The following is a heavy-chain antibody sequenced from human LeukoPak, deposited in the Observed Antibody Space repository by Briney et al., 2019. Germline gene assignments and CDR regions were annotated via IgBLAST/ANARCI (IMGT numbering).Heavy chain of an antibody. Sequence: SETLSLXCTVSGGSNSSSSYYWGWIRQPPGKGLEWIGTIYYSGTTYYNPSLKSRVTISADTSKNHFSLKLSSVTAADTAVYYCARPGHSYYYMDVWGKGTTVTVSS. CDR1: GGSNSSSSYY. D-gene: IGHD1-1*01. CDR3: ARPGHSYYYMDV. J-gene: IGHJ6*03. V-gene: IGHV4-39*02. CDR2: IYYSGTT.